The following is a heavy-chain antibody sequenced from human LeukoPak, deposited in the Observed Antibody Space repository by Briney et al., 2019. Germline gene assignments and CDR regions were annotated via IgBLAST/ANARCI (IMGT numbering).Heavy chain of an antibody. V-gene: IGHV3-23*01. CDR1: GFTFTSYA. CDR2: ISGSGSST. CDR3: AKEAAGFISTHFDY. D-gene: IGHD3-22*01. Sequence: PGGSLRLSCAASGFTFTSYAMTWVRQAPGKGLEWVSGISGSGSSTYYADSVKGRFTISRDNSKNTLYLQMNTLRAEDTAVYYCAKEAAGFISTHFDYWGQGTLVTVSS. J-gene: IGHJ4*02.